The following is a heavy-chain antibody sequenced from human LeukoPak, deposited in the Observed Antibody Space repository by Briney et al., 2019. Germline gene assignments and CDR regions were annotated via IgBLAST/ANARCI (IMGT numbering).Heavy chain of an antibody. CDR3: AREGRGYSYGYYYYYGMDV. Sequence: PSETLSLTCTVSGGSISSGGYYWSWIRQHPGKGLEWIGYIYYSGSTYYNPSLKSRVTISVDTSKNQFSLKLSSVTAADTAVYYCAREGRGYSYGYYYYYGMDVWGQGTTVTVSS. J-gene: IGHJ6*02. CDR1: GGSISSGGYY. V-gene: IGHV4-31*03. D-gene: IGHD5-18*01. CDR2: IYYSGST.